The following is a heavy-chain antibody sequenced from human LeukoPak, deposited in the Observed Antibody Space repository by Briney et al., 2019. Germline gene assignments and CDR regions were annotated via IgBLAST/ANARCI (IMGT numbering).Heavy chain of an antibody. J-gene: IGHJ4*02. Sequence: GGSLRLSCAASGFTFSHYTMHWVRQTPGKGLEWVALISDDGGAKYNADSVKGRFTISRDNSRNSVFLQMNSLTSEGTAVYYCAKADCSSTGCLTLDFWGQGTLVTVSS. CDR1: GFTFSHYT. CDR3: AKADCSSTGCLTLDF. V-gene: IGHV3-30-3*01. CDR2: ISDDGGAK. D-gene: IGHD2-2*01.